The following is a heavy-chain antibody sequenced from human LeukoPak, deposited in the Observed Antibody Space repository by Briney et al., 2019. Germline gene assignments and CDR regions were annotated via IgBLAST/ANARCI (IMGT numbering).Heavy chain of an antibody. J-gene: IGHJ1*01. CDR3: TSRYDFWSGQTDFQH. CDR2: ISYDGNNK. Sequence: GRSLRLSCAASGFTFSSYGMHWVRQAPGKGLEWVAVISYDGNNKYYADSVKSRFTISRDNSKNTLYLQVNSLTAEDTAVYYCTSRYDFWSGQTDFQHWGQGTLVTVSS. V-gene: IGHV3-30*03. CDR1: GFTFSSYG. D-gene: IGHD3-3*01.